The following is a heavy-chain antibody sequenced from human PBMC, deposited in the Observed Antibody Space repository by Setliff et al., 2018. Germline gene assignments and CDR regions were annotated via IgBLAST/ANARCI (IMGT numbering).Heavy chain of an antibody. J-gene: IGHJ6*02. CDR1: GYSISSGYF. D-gene: IGHD6-19*01. V-gene: IGHV4-38-2*01. Sequence: PSETLSLTCAVSGYSISSGYFWGWIRQPPGKGLEWIGSIYHSGKTYYNPSLKSRVTLSVDTSKNQFSLKPSSVIAADTAVYYCARLLAGTGGFFYYGVDVWGQGTTVTVSS. CDR2: IYHSGKT. CDR3: ARLLAGTGGFFYYGVDV.